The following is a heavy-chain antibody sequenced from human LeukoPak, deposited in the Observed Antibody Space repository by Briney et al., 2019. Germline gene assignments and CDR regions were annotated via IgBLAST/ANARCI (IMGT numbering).Heavy chain of an antibody. D-gene: IGHD6-13*01. V-gene: IGHV3-23*01. CDR3: AKSSSWYAKYYFDY. J-gene: IGHJ4*02. Sequence: GGSLRLSCAASGFTFSSYAMSWVRQAPGKGLEWVPGVSSSGGTTYYADSVKGRFTISRDNSKNTLYLQMNSLRAEDTAVYYCAKSSSWYAKYYFDYWGQGTLVTVSS. CDR2: VSSSGGTT. CDR1: GFTFSSYA.